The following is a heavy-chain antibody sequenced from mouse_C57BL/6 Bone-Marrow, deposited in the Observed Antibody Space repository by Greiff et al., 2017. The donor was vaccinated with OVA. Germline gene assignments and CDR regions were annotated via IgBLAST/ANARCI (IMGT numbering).Heavy chain of an antibody. D-gene: IGHD1-1*01. Sequence: QVQLQQPGAELVKPGASVKMSCKASGYTFTSYWITWVKQRPGQGLEWIGDIYPGSGSTNYNEKFKSKATLTVDTSSSTAYMQLSSLTSEDSAVYDGARDYGSLYYFDYWGQGTTLTVSS. CDR3: ARDYGSLYYFDY. CDR2: IYPGSGST. CDR1: GYTFTSYW. V-gene: IGHV1-55*01. J-gene: IGHJ2*01.